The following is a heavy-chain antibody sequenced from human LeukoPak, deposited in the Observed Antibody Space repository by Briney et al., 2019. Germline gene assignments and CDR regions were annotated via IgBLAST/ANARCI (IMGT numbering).Heavy chain of an antibody. V-gene: IGHV1-46*01. CDR1: GGTFSSYA. Sequence: GASVKVSCKASGGTFSSYAVSWVRQAPGQGLEWMGIINPSGGSTSYAQKIQGRVTMTRDTSTSTVYMELSSLRSEDTAVYYCAVEDTAMASDAFDIWGQGTMVTVSS. J-gene: IGHJ3*02. CDR2: INPSGGST. D-gene: IGHD5-18*01. CDR3: AVEDTAMASDAFDI.